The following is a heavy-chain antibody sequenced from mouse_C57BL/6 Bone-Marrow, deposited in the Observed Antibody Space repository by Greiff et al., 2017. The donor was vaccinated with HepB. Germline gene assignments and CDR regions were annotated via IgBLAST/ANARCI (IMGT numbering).Heavy chain of an antibody. J-gene: IGHJ1*03. D-gene: IGHD3-2*02. V-gene: IGHV1-53*01. Sequence: VQLQQPGTELVKPGASVKLSCKASGYTFTSYWMHWVKQRPGQGLEWIGNINPSNGGTTYNEKFKSKATLTVDKSSSTAYMQLSSLTSEDSAVYYCARCSSGYWYFDVWGTGTTVTVSS. CDR2: INPSNGGT. CDR3: ARCSSGYWYFDV. CDR1: GYTFTSYW.